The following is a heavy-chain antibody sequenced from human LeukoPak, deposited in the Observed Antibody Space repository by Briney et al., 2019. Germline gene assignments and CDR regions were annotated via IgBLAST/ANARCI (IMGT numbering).Heavy chain of an antibody. CDR1: GFTFSSYA. D-gene: IGHD5-12*01. CDR2: INHSGST. V-gene: IGHV4-34*01. CDR3: ARVYSGYDGGWYFDL. Sequence: PGGSLRLSCEASGFTFSSYAMSWIRQPPGKGLEWIGEINHSGSTNYNPSLKSRVTISVDTSKNQFSLKLSSVTAADTAVYYCARVYSGYDGGWYFDLWGRGTLVTVSS. J-gene: IGHJ2*01.